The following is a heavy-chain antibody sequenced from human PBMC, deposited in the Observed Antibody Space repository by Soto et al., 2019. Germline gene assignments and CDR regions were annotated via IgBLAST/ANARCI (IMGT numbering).Heavy chain of an antibody. CDR3: ARVGGNSGYTSNYFDH. J-gene: IGHJ4*02. V-gene: IGHV4-59*11. D-gene: IGHD5-12*01. CDR1: GGSFNNHY. Sequence: PSETLSLTCSVSGGSFNNHYWSWIRQPPGKGLQWIGYIYYTGTTNYNPSLKSRVTMSVDTSKNQFALQMSPVTAVDTAVYYCARVGGNSGYTSNYFDHWGQGTLVTVSS. CDR2: IYYTGTT.